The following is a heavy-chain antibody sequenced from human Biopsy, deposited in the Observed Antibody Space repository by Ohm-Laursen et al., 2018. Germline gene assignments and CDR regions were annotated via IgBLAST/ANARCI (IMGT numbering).Heavy chain of an antibody. Sequence: SVKVSCKASGGTFTNYAISWVRQAPGQGLEWMGGIIPIFGTTSYAQKFQGRVTITADESTSTAYMELSSLRYEDTAVYYCARVYYDSSAYYHPFDYWAQGTRVTVSS. CDR3: ARVYYDSSAYYHPFDY. D-gene: IGHD3-22*01. CDR1: GGTFTNYA. V-gene: IGHV1-69*13. CDR2: IIPIFGTT. J-gene: IGHJ4*02.